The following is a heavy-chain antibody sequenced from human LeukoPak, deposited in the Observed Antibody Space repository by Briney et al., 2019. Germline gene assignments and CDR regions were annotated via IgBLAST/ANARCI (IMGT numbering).Heavy chain of an antibody. CDR2: INPNSGGT. CDR1: GYTFTGYY. Sequence: ASVKVSFKASGYTFTGYYMHWVRQAPGQGLEWMGWINPNSGGTNYAQKFQGRVTMTRDTSISTAYMELSRLRSDDTAVYYCATTIGYSYGFDYWGQGTLVTVSS. D-gene: IGHD5-18*01. CDR3: ATTIGYSYGFDY. V-gene: IGHV1-2*02. J-gene: IGHJ4*02.